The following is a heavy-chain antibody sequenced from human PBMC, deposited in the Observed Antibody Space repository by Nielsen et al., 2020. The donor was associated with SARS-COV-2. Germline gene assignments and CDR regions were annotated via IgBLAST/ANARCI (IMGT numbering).Heavy chain of an antibody. D-gene: IGHD2-2*01. V-gene: IGHV4-39*01. J-gene: IGHJ6*02. CDR2: IYYNGNT. CDR3: ARHHRCVVPAAGCYYYGMDV. Sequence: WIRQPPGKGLEWIGCIYYNGNTYYNPSLKSRVTISVDTSKNQFSLKLSSVTAADTAVYYCARHHRCVVPAAGCYYYGMDVWGQGTTVTVSS.